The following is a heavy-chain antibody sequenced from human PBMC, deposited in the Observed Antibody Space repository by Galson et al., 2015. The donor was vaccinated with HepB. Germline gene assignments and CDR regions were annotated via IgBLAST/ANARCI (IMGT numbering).Heavy chain of an antibody. CDR3: VRVAIDTTIFRGYWYFDL. V-gene: IGHV3-48*01. Sequence: SLRLSCAASGFIFSTYTFNWVRRAPGKDLEWISYISSTGTTIYYADSVKGRFTISRDNAENSLSLQMSSLRGEDTAVYYCVRVAIDTTIFRGYWYFDLWGRGTLVTVSS. CDR1: GFIFSTYT. J-gene: IGHJ2*01. D-gene: IGHD5-18*01. CDR2: ISSTGTTI.